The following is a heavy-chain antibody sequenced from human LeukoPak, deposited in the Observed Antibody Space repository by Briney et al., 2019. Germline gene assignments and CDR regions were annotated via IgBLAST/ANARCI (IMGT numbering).Heavy chain of an antibody. V-gene: IGHV1-3*01. CDR1: GYTFTSYA. D-gene: IGHD3-10*01. Sequence: ASVKVSCKASGYTFTSYAMHWVRQAPGQRLEWMGWINAGNGNTKYSQKFQGRVTITRDTSASTAYMELSSLRSEDTAVYYCAREGRYYYGSGGYSNWFDPWGQGTLVTVSS. CDR2: INAGNGNT. CDR3: AREGRYYYGSGGYSNWFDP. J-gene: IGHJ5*02.